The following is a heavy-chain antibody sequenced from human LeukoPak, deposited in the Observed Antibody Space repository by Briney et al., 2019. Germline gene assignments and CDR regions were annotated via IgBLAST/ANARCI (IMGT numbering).Heavy chain of an antibody. D-gene: IGHD6-13*01. J-gene: IGHJ4*02. V-gene: IGHV1-3*03. CDR1: GYTFTGYY. CDR3: ARHTGSSSRTGNDY. CDR2: INGGNSNT. Sequence: GASVKVSCKASGYTFTGYYIHWVRQAPGQGLEWMGWINGGNSNTKYSQEFQGRVTITRDTSASTAYMELSSLRSEDTAVYYCARHTGSSSRTGNDYWGQGTLVTVSS.